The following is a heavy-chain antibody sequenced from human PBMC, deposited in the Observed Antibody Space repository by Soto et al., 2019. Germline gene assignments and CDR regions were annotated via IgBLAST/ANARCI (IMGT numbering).Heavy chain of an antibody. CDR2: IGTAGDT. CDR1: GFTFSSYD. V-gene: IGHV3-13*01. CDR3: ARGPSRNAFDI. Sequence: GGSLRLSCAASGFTFSSYDMHWVRQATGKGLEWVSAIGTAGDTYYPGSVKGRFTISRENAKNSLYLQMNSLRAEDTAVYYCARGPSRNAFDIWGQGTMVTVSS. J-gene: IGHJ3*02.